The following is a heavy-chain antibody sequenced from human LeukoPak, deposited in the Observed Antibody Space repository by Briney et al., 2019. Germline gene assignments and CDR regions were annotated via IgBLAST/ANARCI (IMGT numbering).Heavy chain of an antibody. V-gene: IGHV1-46*01. CDR2: INPSGGAT. CDR3: AREQRGGLSGSVGGLFASYYTYYYMDV. J-gene: IGHJ6*03. Sequence: ASVKVSCKASGYTFTMYYIHWVRQAPGQGLEWMGMINPSGGATTYAQRFQGRVTMTRDMSTTTVYMDLRSLRSEDTAVYFRAREQRGGLSGSVGGLFASYYTYYYMDVWGRGITVTVSS. CDR1: GYTFTMYY. D-gene: IGHD3-16*01.